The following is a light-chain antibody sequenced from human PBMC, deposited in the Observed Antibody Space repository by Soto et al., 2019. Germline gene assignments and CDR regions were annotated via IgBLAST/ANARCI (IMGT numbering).Light chain of an antibody. J-gene: IGLJ3*02. V-gene: IGLV3-25*02. Sequence: SYELTQPPSVSLSPGQTARITCSGDALPKQYAYWYQQKPGQAPVLVIYKDIERPSGIPERFSGSSSGTTVTLTISGVQADDEADYYCQSADSPGTSWVFGGGTKLTVL. CDR3: QSADSPGTSWV. CDR2: KDI. CDR1: ALPKQY.